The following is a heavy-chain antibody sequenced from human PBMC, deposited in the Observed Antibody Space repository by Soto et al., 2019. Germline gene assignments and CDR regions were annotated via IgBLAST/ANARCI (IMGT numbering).Heavy chain of an antibody. CDR2: MYHGGST. D-gene: IGHD3-22*01. V-gene: IGHV4-30-2*01. CDR3: ARGTGLLRRYYFDY. Sequence: SETLSLTCAVYGGSISSGGYSWSWIRQPPGKGLEWIGYMYHGGSTYYNPSLKSRVTISIDRSKNQFSLKLSSVTAADTAVYYCARGTGLLRRYYFDYWGQGTLVTVSS. CDR1: GGSISSGGYS. J-gene: IGHJ4*02.